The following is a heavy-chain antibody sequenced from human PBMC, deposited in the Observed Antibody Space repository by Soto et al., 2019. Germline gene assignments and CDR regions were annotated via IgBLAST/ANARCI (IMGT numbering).Heavy chain of an antibody. D-gene: IGHD5-12*01. Sequence: QVQLVQSGAEVKKPGSSVKVSCKASGGTFSSYAIGWVRQAPGQGLEWMGGIIPIFGTANYAQKFQGRVTITADESTITAYMELSSLRSEDTAVYYCAREIDIVTERDYYYYGMDVWGQGTTVTVSS. CDR2: IIPIFGTA. J-gene: IGHJ6*02. CDR1: GGTFSSYA. CDR3: AREIDIVTERDYYYYGMDV. V-gene: IGHV1-69*01.